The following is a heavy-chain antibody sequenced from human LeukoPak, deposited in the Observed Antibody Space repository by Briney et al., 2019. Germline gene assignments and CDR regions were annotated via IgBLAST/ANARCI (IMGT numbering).Heavy chain of an antibody. V-gene: IGHV4-59*11. CDR3: ARGPGTAEGYFDY. J-gene: IGHJ4*02. D-gene: IGHD1-1*01. CDR1: GGSISSHY. CDR2: IYYSGST. Sequence: SETLSLTCTVSGGSISSHYWSWIRQPPGKGLEWIGYIYYSGSTNYNPSLKSRVTISVDTSKNQFSLKLSSVTAADTAVYYCARGPGTAEGYFDYWGQGTLVTVSS.